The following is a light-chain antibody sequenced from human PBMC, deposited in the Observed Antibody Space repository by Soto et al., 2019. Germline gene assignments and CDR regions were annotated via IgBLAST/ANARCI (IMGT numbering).Light chain of an antibody. V-gene: IGKV3D-20*02. CDR1: QSVSSSY. Sequence: EIMLKQSPGTLSLSPGERATLSCRASQSVSSSYLAWYQQKPGQAPRLLIYGASSRATGTPARFSGSGFGTDFTLTISSLEPEDFAVYYCQPRGNWPPSITFGQGTLLEIK. CDR3: QPRGNWPPSIT. J-gene: IGKJ5*01. CDR2: GAS.